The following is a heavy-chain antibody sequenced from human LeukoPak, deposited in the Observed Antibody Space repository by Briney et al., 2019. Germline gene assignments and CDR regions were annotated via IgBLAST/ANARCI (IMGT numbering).Heavy chain of an antibody. CDR3: VRGRDNNYDDEGCYWGY. D-gene: IGHD3-22*01. J-gene: IGHJ4*02. V-gene: IGHV3-13*01. CDR1: GFTFSSFD. Sequence: GGSLRLSCAASGFTFSSFDNDWVCQAPGKGLEWVSGIGTLLDTDYPDSLKGRFTISRENAKNSVFLQMNNVRAGDTAVYYCVRGRDNNYDDEGCYWGYWGQGTLVTVSS. CDR2: IGTLLDT.